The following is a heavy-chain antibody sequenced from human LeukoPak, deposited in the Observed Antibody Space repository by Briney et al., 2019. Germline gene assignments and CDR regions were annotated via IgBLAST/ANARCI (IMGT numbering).Heavy chain of an antibody. CDR2: IIPIFGTA. D-gene: IGHD3-10*01. Sequence: GASVKVSCKASGGTFSSYAISWVRQAPGQGLEWTGGIIPIFGTANYAQKLQGRVTMTTDTSTSTAYMELRSLRSDDTAVYYCARFRRGSGRASWWFDPWGQGTLVTVSS. CDR1: GGTFSSYA. J-gene: IGHJ5*02. V-gene: IGHV1-69*05. CDR3: ARFRRGSGRASWWFDP.